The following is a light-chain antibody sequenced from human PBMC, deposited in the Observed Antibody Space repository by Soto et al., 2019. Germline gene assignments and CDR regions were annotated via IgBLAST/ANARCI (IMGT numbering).Light chain of an antibody. V-gene: IGLV2-23*01. CDR3: CACAGSSTVV. CDR1: SSDVGSYNL. CDR2: EGS. Sequence: QSVLTQPASVSGSPGQSITISCTGTSSDVGSYNLVSWYQQHPGKAPKLMIYEGSKRPSGVSNRFSGSKSGNTASLTISGLKAEDEADYYCCACAGSSTVVFGGGTKLTVL. J-gene: IGLJ2*01.